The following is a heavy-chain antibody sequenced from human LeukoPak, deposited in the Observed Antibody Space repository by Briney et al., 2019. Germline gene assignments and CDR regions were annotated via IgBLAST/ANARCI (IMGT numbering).Heavy chain of an antibody. J-gene: IGHJ6*02. CDR2: ISYDGSNE. CDR1: GFTFSSYG. CDR3: ARGGHDYYGFDV. V-gene: IGHV3-30*03. Sequence: GRSLRLSCVASGFTFSSYGMHWVRQAPGKGLEWVAFISYDGSNENIADSVKGRFIISRDNAQNSLFLQMNSLRDEDTAMYYCARGGHDYYGFDVWGQGTTVTVSS.